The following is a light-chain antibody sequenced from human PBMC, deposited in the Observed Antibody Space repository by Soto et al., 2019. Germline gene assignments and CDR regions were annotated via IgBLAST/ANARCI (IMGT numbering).Light chain of an antibody. Sequence: DIQITQSPSSLSASVGDRVTITCLAREDIRNDVGLDQQKAGKAPKRLIFAASSLHSGVPSRSSCSRSGTEFTFTIASLQPEDFATDYCLQHNTYPFTFGGGTKVDIK. V-gene: IGKV1-17*01. CDR2: AAS. J-gene: IGKJ4*01. CDR3: LQHNTYPFT. CDR1: EDIRND.